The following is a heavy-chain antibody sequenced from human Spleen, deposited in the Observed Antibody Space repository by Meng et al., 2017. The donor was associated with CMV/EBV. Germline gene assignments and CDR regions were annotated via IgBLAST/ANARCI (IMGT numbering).Heavy chain of an antibody. CDR2: ISWNSGSI. CDR3: ARDGLDHKSIVVIMDV. D-gene: IGHD2-15*01. Sequence: LSLTCAASGIKFDDYGMHWVRQAPGKGLEWVSGISWNSGSIGYADSVKGRFTISRDNAKNSLYLQMNSLRAEDTAVYYCARDGLDHKSIVVIMDVWGQGTTVTVSS. CDR1: GIKFDDYG. V-gene: IGHV3-9*01. J-gene: IGHJ6*02.